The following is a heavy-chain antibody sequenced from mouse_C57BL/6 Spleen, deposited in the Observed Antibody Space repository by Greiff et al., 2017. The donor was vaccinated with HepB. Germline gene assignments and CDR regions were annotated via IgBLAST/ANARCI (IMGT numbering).Heavy chain of an antibody. CDR2: INYDGSST. D-gene: IGHD1-1*01. V-gene: IGHV5-16*01. J-gene: IGHJ2*01. CDR3: ARETGSSLYYFDY. CDR1: GFTFSDYY. Sequence: EVQVVESEGGLVQPGSSMKLSCTASGFTFSDYYMAWVRQVPEKGLEWVANINYDGSSTYYLDSLKSRFIISRDNAKNILYLQMSSLKSEDTATYYCARETGSSLYYFDYWGQGTTLTVSS.